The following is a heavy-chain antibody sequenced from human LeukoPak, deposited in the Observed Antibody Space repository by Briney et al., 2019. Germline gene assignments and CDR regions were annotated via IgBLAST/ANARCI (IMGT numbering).Heavy chain of an antibody. V-gene: IGHV3-23*01. D-gene: IGHD6-13*01. CDR1: GFTFGSSA. CDR2: FSRSGPDT. J-gene: IGHJ4*02. Sequence: TGGSPRLSCAASGFTFGSSAMSWVRQAPGKGPEWVSTFSRSGPDTYYADSVKGRFTIFRDNSKNTLYLQMNSLRAEDTAVYYCAKGSLGSWYYFDYWGQGTLVTVSS. CDR3: AKGSLGSWYYFDY.